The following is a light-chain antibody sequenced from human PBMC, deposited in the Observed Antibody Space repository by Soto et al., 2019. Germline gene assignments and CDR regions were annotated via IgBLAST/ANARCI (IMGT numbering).Light chain of an antibody. CDR2: DAS. CDR1: QSVRTY. Sequence: EDVVTLSLGALSLSQKERATLSCRASQSVRTYLAWYQVKPGQAPRLLIYDASSRASGVPARFSGSGSGTDFTLTISSLEPEDFALYYCQQRNSWPPITCGQGARPAIK. J-gene: IGKJ5*01. V-gene: IGKV3-11*01. CDR3: QQRNSWPPIT.